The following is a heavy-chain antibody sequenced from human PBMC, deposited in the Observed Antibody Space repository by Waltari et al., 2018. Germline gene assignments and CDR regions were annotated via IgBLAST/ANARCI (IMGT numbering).Heavy chain of an antibody. CDR2: ISFDGSNK. J-gene: IGHJ4*02. D-gene: IGHD3-22*01. V-gene: IGHV3-30*18. CDR1: GFTFSSYG. CDR3: AKDRTMINEFLDY. Sequence: QVQLVESGGGVVQPGRSLRLSCAASGFTFSSYGMHWVRQAPGKGVEWVAVISFDGSNKYYADSVKGRFTISRDNSKNTLYLQMNSLRAEDTAVYYCAKDRTMINEFLDYWGQGTLVTVSS.